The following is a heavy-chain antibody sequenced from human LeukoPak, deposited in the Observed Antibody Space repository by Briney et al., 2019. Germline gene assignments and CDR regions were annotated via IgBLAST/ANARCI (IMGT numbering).Heavy chain of an antibody. V-gene: IGHV5-51*01. Sequence: GESLKISCKGSGYSFTSYWIGWVRQMPGKGLEWMGIIYPGDSDTRHSPSFQGQVTISADKSISTAYLQWSSLKASDTAMYYCARWTYGDYDNYYYYYGMDVWGQGTTVTVSS. CDR3: ARWTYGDYDNYYYYYGMDV. J-gene: IGHJ6*02. CDR2: IYPGDSDT. D-gene: IGHD4-17*01. CDR1: GYSFTSYW.